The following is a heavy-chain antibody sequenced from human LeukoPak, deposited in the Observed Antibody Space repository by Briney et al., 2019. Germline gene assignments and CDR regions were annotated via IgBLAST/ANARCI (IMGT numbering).Heavy chain of an antibody. D-gene: IGHD3-9*01. Sequence: ESGRSLRLSRATSRLTFTCYGLYLGRQAAGEGRDWVAPRKALGWVEFIDWDDDKRYSPSLNSRHTITKDTSKNQVVLTMTNTDPLDTATYYCAHSRDDILTYWGQGTLVTVSS. CDR2: IDWDDDK. J-gene: IGHJ4*02. V-gene: IGHV2-5*02. CDR1: GLYLGRQAAG. CDR3: AHSRDDILTY.